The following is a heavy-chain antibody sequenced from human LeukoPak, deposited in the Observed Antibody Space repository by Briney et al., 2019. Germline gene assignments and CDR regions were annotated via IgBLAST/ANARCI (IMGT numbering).Heavy chain of an antibody. J-gene: IGHJ4*02. Sequence: SETLSLTCTVSGGSISSGSYYWSWIRQPAGKGLEWIGRIYTSGSTNYNPSLKSRVTISVDTSKNQFSLKLSSVTAADTAVYYCARHPSRLATSAFYWGQGTLVAVSS. V-gene: IGHV4-61*02. CDR2: IYTSGST. CDR1: GGSISSGSYY. D-gene: IGHD3-10*01. CDR3: ARHPSRLATSAFY.